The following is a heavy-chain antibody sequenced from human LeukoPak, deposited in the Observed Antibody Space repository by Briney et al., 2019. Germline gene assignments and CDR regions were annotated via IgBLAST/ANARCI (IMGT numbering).Heavy chain of an antibody. CDR2: IKSKGDGETT. Sequence: PGGSLRLSCAASGFTFSSYSMNWVRQAPGKGLEWVGRIKSKGDGETTDYAAPVKGRFTISRDDSKNTLYLQMNRLKSEDTAIYYCVTDGITDIVVVIWGQGTLVTVSS. V-gene: IGHV3-15*01. J-gene: IGHJ4*02. CDR3: VTDGITDIVVVI. D-gene: IGHD3-22*01. CDR1: GFTFSSYS.